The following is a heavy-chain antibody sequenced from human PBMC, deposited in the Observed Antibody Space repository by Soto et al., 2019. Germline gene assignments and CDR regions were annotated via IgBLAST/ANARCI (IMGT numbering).Heavy chain of an antibody. CDR2: INRDGSDK. D-gene: IGHD2-21*01. CDR1: GFTFSNYW. J-gene: IGHJ4*02. CDR3: ARGDGYKVGEDY. V-gene: IGHV3-7*01. Sequence: EVQLVESGGGLVQPGESLRLSCAASGFTFSNYWMSWVRQAPGKGLEWVANINRDGSDKYYMDSVKGRFTLSRDNAKNSVYLQMNSLRAEDTAVYYCARGDGYKVGEDYGGQGTLVTVSS.